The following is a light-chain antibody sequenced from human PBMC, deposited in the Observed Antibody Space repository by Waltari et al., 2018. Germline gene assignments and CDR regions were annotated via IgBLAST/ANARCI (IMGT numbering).Light chain of an antibody. CDR1: QSLLYSFNNKNY. Sequence: DIVMTQSPDSLAVSLGERATIHCKSSQSLLYSFNNKNYLAWYQQKPGQPPKLLIYWASTRESGVPDRFSGSVSGTDFTLTVSSLQAEDVAVYYCQQYYSVSVYSFGQGTKLEIK. CDR3: QQYYSVSVYS. J-gene: IGKJ2*03. CDR2: WAS. V-gene: IGKV4-1*01.